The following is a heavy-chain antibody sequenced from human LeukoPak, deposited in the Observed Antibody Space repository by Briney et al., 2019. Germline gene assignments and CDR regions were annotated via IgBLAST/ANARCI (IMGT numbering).Heavy chain of an antibody. D-gene: IGHD6-13*01. CDR1: GFNFDDSG. J-gene: IGHJ4*02. CDR2: ISWNRGSI. V-gene: IGHV3-9*03. CDR3: AKGIDSSSHYFDY. Sequence: GGSLRLSCVGSGFNFDDSGMHWVRQAPGKGLEWVSGISWNRGSIGYADSVKGRFTISRDNAKNSLYLQMNSLRAEDMALYYCAKGIDSSSHYFDYWGQGTLVTVSS.